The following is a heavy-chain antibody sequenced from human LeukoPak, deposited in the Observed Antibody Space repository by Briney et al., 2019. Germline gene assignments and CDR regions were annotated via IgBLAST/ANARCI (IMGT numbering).Heavy chain of an antibody. V-gene: IGHV4-4*07. J-gene: IGHJ6*03. D-gene: IGHD3-10*01. Sequence: SETLSLTCTVSGGSISSYYWSWIRQPAGKGLEWIGRIFTSGITNYNPSLKSRVTMSVDTSKNQFSLNLSSVTAADTAVYYCARESSGTYYNALGYMDVWGKGTTVTVSS. CDR2: IFTSGIT. CDR1: GGSISSYY. CDR3: ARESSGTYYNALGYMDV.